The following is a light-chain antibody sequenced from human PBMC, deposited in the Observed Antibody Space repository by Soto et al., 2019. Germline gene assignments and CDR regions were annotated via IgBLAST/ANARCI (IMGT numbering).Light chain of an antibody. V-gene: IGLV2-11*01. CDR2: DVT. J-gene: IGLJ1*01. CDR3: SSYAGSSNV. Sequence: QSALTQPRSVSGSPGQSVTISCTGTSSDIGGFNYVSWYQQHPGKVPKLMIHDVTKRPSGVPDRFSASKSGNTASLTISGLQAEDEADYYCSSYAGSSNVFGTGTKLTVL. CDR1: SSDIGGFNY.